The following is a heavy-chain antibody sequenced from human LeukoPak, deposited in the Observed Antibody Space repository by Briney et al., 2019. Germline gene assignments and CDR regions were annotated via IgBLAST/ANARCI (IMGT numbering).Heavy chain of an antibody. CDR2: ISYDGSNK. D-gene: IGHD3-22*01. CDR3: AKGPDRSGYYSLDY. Sequence: GGSLRLSCAASGFTFSNYDMHWVRQAPGKGLEWLAIISYDGSNKYFVDSVKGLFTISRDNSKNTMYLEMNGLRAEDTGVYYCAKGPDRSGYYSLDYWGQGTLVTVSS. CDR1: GFTFSNYD. V-gene: IGHV3-30*18. J-gene: IGHJ4*02.